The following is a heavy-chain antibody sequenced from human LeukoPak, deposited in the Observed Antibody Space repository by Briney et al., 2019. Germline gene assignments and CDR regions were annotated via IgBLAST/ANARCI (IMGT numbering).Heavy chain of an antibody. CDR1: GGSISSYY. CDR2: IYYSGST. J-gene: IGHJ4*02. Sequence: SETLSLTCTVSGGSISSYYWSWIRQPPGKGLEWIGYIYYSGSTNYNPSLKSRVTISVDTSKNQFSLKLSSVTAADTAVYYCARDTAGYFDYWGQGTLVTVSS. V-gene: IGHV4-59*01. CDR3: ARDTAGYFDY.